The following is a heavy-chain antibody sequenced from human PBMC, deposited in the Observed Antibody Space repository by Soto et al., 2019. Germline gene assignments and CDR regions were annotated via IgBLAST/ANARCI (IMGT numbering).Heavy chain of an antibody. J-gene: IGHJ6*02. CDR3: ARERKGYYDSWASGMDV. D-gene: IGHD3-22*01. CDR1: GFTFSSYG. V-gene: IGHV3-33*01. Sequence: QVQLVESGGGVVQPGRSLRLSCAASGFTFSSYGMHWVRQAPGKGLEWVAGIWYDGSNKYYADSVKGRFTISRDNSKNTLYLQMNSQRAEDTAVYYCARERKGYYDSWASGMDVWGQGTTVTVSS. CDR2: IWYDGSNK.